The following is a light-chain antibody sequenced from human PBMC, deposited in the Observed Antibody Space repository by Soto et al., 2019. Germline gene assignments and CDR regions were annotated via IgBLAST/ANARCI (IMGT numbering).Light chain of an antibody. CDR3: CSYAGSSTVV. CDR1: SSDVGSYNL. J-gene: IGLJ2*01. Sequence: QSVLTQPASVSGSPGQSITISCTGTSSDVGSYNLVSWYQQHPGKAPKLKIYEVSKRPSGVSNRFSGSKSGNTASLTISGLQAEDEADYYCCSYAGSSTVVFGGGTKVTVL. V-gene: IGLV2-23*02. CDR2: EVS.